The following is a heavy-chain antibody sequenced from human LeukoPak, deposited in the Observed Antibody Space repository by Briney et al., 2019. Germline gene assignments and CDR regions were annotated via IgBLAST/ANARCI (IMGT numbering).Heavy chain of an antibody. CDR2: IKQDGIEK. CDR1: GFTSSSYW. D-gene: IGHD3-10*01. Sequence: GSLRLSCAASGFTSSSYWMDWVRLVPGKGLEWVAHIKQDGIEKYFVGSVKGRFAISRDNAKNSLYLQMNSLRVEDTAVYYCAREGMVRGVPDAFDLWGQGTMVTVSS. J-gene: IGHJ3*01. V-gene: IGHV3-7*01. CDR3: AREGMVRGVPDAFDL.